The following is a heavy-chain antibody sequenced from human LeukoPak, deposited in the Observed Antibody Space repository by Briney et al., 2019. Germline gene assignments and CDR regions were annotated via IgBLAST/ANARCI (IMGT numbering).Heavy chain of an antibody. V-gene: IGHV1-69*13. D-gene: IGHD1-26*01. Sequence: GASVKVSCKASGYTFTSYYMHWVRQAPGQGLEWMGGIIPIFGTANYAQKFQGRVTITADESTSTAYMELSSLRSEDTAVYYCARYRWELLRYFDYWGQGTLVTVSS. CDR2: IIPIFGTA. CDR3: ARYRWELLRYFDY. J-gene: IGHJ4*02. CDR1: GYTFTSYY.